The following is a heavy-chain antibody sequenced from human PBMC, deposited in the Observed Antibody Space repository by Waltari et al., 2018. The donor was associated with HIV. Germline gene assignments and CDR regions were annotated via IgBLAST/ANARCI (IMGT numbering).Heavy chain of an antibody. D-gene: IGHD3-10*01. Sequence: QVQLQESGPGLVKPSQTLSLTCTVSGGSVSSGGYCWSWIRQHPGKGLGWIGYIYYSGSTYYNPSLKSRVTRSIDTSKNQFSLKLSSVTAADTAVYYCARARQYYGSGSRNWFDPWGQGTLVTVSS. CDR3: ARARQYYGSGSRNWFDP. CDR2: IYYSGST. J-gene: IGHJ5*02. CDR1: GGSVSSGGYC. V-gene: IGHV4-31*03.